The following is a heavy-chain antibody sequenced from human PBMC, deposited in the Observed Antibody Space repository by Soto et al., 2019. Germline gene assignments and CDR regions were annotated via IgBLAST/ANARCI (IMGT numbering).Heavy chain of an antibody. CDR1: GGTLSNYG. D-gene: IGHD4-17*01. CDR2: IIPVFGTA. CDR3: ARGDATKIIVTTYYGMDV. V-gene: IGHV1-69*12. J-gene: IGHJ6*02. Sequence: QVQLVQSGAEVKKPGSSVKVSCKASGGTLSNYGVSWVRQAPGQGLEWLGGIIPVFGTANYAHKFQGRLTITADESTSTVYMDVSSLRSEDTAVYYCARGDATKIIVTTYYGMDVWGQWTTFTASS.